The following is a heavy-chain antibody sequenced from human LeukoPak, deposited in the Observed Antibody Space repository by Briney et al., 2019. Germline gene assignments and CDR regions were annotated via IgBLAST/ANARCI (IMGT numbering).Heavy chain of an antibody. D-gene: IGHD3-10*01. J-gene: IGHJ4*02. CDR3: TRDLGSGRGYY. Sequence: SGTLSLTCAVSGGSISSTNWWTWVRQPPGKGLEWIGEIYHSGSTNYNPSLKGRVTISIDKSKNQFSLKLNSVTAADTAVYYCTRDLGSGRGYYWSQGTLVTVSS. V-gene: IGHV4-4*02. CDR1: GGSISSTNW. CDR2: IYHSGST.